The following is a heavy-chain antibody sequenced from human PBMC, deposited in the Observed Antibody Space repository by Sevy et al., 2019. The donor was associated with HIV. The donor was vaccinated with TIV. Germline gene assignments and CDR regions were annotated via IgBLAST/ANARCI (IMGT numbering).Heavy chain of an antibody. Sequence: GGSLRLSCAASGFPFSRHGMHWVRQSPGKGLQWVAVISGDGSEKQYADSVKGRFTISRDNSKDTVYLQMSSLRLEDTAVYYCANSRGRYSGSSWLYYYYALDVWGQGTPVTVSS. V-gene: IGHV3-30*18. CDR3: ANSRGRYSGSSWLYYYYALDV. J-gene: IGHJ6*02. CDR1: GFPFSRHG. CDR2: ISGDGSEK. D-gene: IGHD5-12*01.